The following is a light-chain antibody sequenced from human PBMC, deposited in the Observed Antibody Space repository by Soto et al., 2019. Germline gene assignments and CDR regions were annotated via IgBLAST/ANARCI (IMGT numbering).Light chain of an antibody. CDR3: QQYNRYPYT. Sequence: DIQVTQYPSTLSASVGDRVTITFRASQSISSWLAWYQQKPGKAPKLLIYKASSLESGVPARFSGSGAGTEFTRTISCLQPDDLATYYCQQYNRYPYTFGQGTKLEIK. V-gene: IGKV1-5*03. CDR1: QSISSW. J-gene: IGKJ2*01. CDR2: KAS.